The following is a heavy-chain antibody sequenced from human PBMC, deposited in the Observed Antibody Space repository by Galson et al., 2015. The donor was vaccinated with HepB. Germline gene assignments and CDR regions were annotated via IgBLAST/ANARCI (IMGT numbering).Heavy chain of an antibody. CDR1: GYTFTSYA. CDR3: ARVNRGGYCSSTSCSYYMDV. D-gene: IGHD2-2*01. V-gene: IGHV1-3*01. J-gene: IGHJ6*03. Sequence: SVKVSCKASGYTFTSYAMHWVRQAPGQRLEWMGWINAGNGNTKYSQKFQGRVTITRDTSASTAYMELSSLRSEDTAVYYCARVNRGGYCSSTSCSYYMDVWGKGTTVTVSS. CDR2: INAGNGNT.